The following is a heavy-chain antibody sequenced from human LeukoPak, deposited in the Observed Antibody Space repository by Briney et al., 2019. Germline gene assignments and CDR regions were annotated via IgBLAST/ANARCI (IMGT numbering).Heavy chain of an antibody. CDR3: AKIDGSGSWYYYDSSGQGYFDY. J-gene: IGHJ4*02. D-gene: IGHD3-22*01. CDR1: GFTFSSYS. V-gene: IGHV3-48*01. CDR2: ISSSSSTI. Sequence: GGSLRLSCAASGFTFSSYSMNWVRQAPGKGLEWVSYISSSSSTIYYADSVKGRFTISRDDSKNTRYLQMNSLRAEDTAVYYCAKIDGSGSWYYYDSSGQGYFDYWGQGTLVTVSS.